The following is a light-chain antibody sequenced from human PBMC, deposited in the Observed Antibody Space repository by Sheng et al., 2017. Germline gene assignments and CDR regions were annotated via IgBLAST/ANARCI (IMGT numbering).Light chain of an antibody. CDR1: QSVSSN. Sequence: ETVMTQSPATLSVSPGERATLSCRASQSVSSNLAWYQQKPGQAPRLLIYGASTRATGIPARFSGSGSGXEFTLTISSLQSEDFAVYYCQQYNNWPLTFGQGTRLEIK. CDR2: GAS. V-gene: IGKV3-15*01. CDR3: QQYNNWPLT. J-gene: IGKJ5*01.